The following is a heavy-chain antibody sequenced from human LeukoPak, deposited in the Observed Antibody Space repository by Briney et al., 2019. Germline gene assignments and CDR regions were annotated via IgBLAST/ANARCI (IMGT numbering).Heavy chain of an antibody. CDR1: GFTFSSYS. D-gene: IGHD1-26*01. CDR2: TSFDGSNK. V-gene: IGHV3-30*18. J-gene: IGHJ4*02. Sequence: PGGSLRLSCAASGFTFSSYSMNWVRQAPGKGLEWMAVTSFDGSNKYYADSVKGRFTISRDNSKNTLYLQMNSLRAEDTAVYYCAKDRIVGTTRFLDYWGPGTLVTVSS. CDR3: AKDRIVGTTRFLDY.